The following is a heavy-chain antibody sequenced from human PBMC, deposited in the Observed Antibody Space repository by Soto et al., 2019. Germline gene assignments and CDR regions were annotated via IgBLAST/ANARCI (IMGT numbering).Heavy chain of an antibody. D-gene: IGHD2-8*02. CDR1: GGSISSGGYY. CDR2: IYYSGST. J-gene: IGHJ4*02. V-gene: IGHV4-31*03. Sequence: SETLSLTCTVSGGSISSGGYYWSWIRQHPGKGLEWIGYIYYSGSTYYNPSLKSRVTISVDTSKNQFSLKLSSVTAADTAVYICARLLPGAVGGFGGCPPHFDSWGQGALVTVSS. CDR3: ARLLPGAVGGFGGCPPHFDS.